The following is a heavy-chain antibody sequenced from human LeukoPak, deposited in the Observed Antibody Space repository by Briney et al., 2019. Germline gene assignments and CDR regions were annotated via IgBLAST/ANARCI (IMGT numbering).Heavy chain of an antibody. CDR1: GGTFSSYA. Sequence: SVKVSCKASGGTFSSYAISWVRQAPGQGLEWMGRIIPIFGTANYAQKFQGRVTITTDESTSTACMELSSLRSEDTAVYYCASCRYYYDSSGYRPFDYWGQGTLVTVSS. CDR2: IIPIFGTA. J-gene: IGHJ4*02. D-gene: IGHD3-22*01. CDR3: ASCRYYYDSSGYRPFDY. V-gene: IGHV1-69*05.